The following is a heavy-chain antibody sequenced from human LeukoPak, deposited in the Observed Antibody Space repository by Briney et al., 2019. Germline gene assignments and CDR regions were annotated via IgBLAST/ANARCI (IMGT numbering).Heavy chain of an antibody. V-gene: IGHV4-34*01. Sequence: PSETLSLTCAVYGGSFSGYYWSWIRQPPEKGLEWIGEINHSGSTNYNPSLKSRVTISVDTSKNQFSLKLSSVTAADTAVYYCARGSEEYDYVWGSYRYSPWFDPWGQGTLVTVSS. D-gene: IGHD3-16*02. CDR1: GGSFSGYY. CDR2: INHSGST. J-gene: IGHJ5*02. CDR3: ARGSEEYDYVWGSYRYSPWFDP.